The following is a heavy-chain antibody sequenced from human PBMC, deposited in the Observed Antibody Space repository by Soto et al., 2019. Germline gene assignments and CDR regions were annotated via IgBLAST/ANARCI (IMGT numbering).Heavy chain of an antibody. CDR2: IYYSGST. CDR3: ARERDGTTTGYDAFDI. D-gene: IGHD1-1*01. CDR1: GGSISSGGYY. J-gene: IGHJ3*02. V-gene: IGHV4-31*03. Sequence: PSETLSLTCTVSGGSISSGGYYWSWIRQHPGKGLEWIGYIYYSGSTYYNPSLKSRVTISVDTSKNQFSLKLSSVTAADTAVYYCARERDGTTTGYDAFDIWGQGTIVTVSS.